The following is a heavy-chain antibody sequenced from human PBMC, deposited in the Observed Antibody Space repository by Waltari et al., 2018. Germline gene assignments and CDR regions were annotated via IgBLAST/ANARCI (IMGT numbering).Heavy chain of an antibody. CDR2: SSSKGGYA. V-gene: IGHV3-11*06. J-gene: IGHJ5*02. CDR3: ARVASIFRVGWFDP. CDR1: GFTFNNYY. Sequence: QVQLVESGGGVVRPGGSLRLSCAAAGFTFNNYYMGWIRQPPGKGPELVGYSSSKGGYAVYEDSVKGRFTISRDNGQKSLFLQVTSLRVDDTGVYYCARVASIFRVGWFDPWGLGTLVTVSS. D-gene: IGHD3-9*01.